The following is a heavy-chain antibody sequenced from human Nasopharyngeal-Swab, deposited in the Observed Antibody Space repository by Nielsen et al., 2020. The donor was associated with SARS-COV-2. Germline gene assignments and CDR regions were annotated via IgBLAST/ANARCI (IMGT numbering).Heavy chain of an antibody. CDR3: ARGRYSSGWYILYNWFNP. CDR1: GGSFSGYY. CDR2: INHSGST. Sequence: SETLSLTCAVYGGSFSGYYWSWIRQPPGKGLEWIGEINHSGSTNYNPSLKSQVTISVDTSKNQFSLKLSSVTAADTAVYYCARGRYSSGWYILYNWFNPWGQGTLVTVSS. J-gene: IGHJ5*02. D-gene: IGHD6-19*01. V-gene: IGHV4-34*01.